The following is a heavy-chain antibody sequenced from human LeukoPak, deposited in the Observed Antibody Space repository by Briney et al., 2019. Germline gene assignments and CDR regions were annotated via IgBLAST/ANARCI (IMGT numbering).Heavy chain of an antibody. V-gene: IGHV4-38-2*01. J-gene: IGHJ4*02. CDR1: GYSISSGYY. CDR3: ARHRWELLSNFDY. Sequence: SETLSLTCAVSGYSISSGYYWGWIRQPPGKGLEWIGSIYHSGSTYYHPSLKSRVTISVDASQNQCSLTLSSATAADTAVYYCARHRWELLSNFDYWGQGTLVTVSS. D-gene: IGHD1-26*01. CDR2: IYHSGST.